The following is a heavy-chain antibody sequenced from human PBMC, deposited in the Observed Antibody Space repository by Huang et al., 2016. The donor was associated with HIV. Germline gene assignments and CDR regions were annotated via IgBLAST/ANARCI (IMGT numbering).Heavy chain of an antibody. J-gene: IGHJ6*03. CDR1: GFTFSIHG. D-gene: IGHD2-15*01. Sequence: QVQLVESGGGVVQPGTSLRLSCAASGFTFSIHGMHWVRQAPGKGMEWVAFISYYGIKKDHADSVKGRFTISRDNSENTLYLQMNRLRVEDTAVYYCVKENQWVDYYMDVWGRGTTVTVPS. CDR3: VKENQWVDYYMDV. V-gene: IGHV3-30*18. CDR2: ISYYGIKK.